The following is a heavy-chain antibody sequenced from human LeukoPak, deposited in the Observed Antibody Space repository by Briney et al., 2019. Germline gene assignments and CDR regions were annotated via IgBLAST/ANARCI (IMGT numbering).Heavy chain of an antibody. CDR3: ARGREVVVVAATIGYYYYYGMDV. Sequence: PSETLSLTCAVYGGSFSGYYWSWIRQPPGKGLEWIGEINRSGSTNYNPSLKSRVTISVDTSKNQFSLKLSSVTAADTAVYYCARGREVVVVAATIGYYYYYGMDVWGKGTTVTVSS. CDR2: INRSGST. D-gene: IGHD2-15*01. CDR1: GGSFSGYY. J-gene: IGHJ6*04. V-gene: IGHV4-34*01.